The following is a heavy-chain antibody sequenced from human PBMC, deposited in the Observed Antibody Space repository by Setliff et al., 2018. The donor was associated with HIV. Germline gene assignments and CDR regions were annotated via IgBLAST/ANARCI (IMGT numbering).Heavy chain of an antibody. D-gene: IGHD6-13*01. J-gene: IGHJ6*03. CDR1: GGSMSSFY. V-gene: IGHV4-4*09. Sequence: ASETLSLTCTVSGGSMSSFYWNWFRQPPGKGLQWIGYIYSNGNTKYNPSLESRVSISGDTSKSQFSLTLSSVTAADTAVYFCARGVAAAGMLMDVWGKGTTVTVSS. CDR3: ARGVAAAGMLMDV. CDR2: IYSNGNT.